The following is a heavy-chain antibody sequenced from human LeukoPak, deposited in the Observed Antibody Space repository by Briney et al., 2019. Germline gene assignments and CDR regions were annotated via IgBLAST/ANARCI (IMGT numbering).Heavy chain of an antibody. Sequence: ASVKVSCTASGYTFTSYAMHWVRQAPGQRLEWMGWINAGNGNTKYSQKFQGRVTITRDTSTSTAYMELRSLRSDDTAVYYCVKVGATFHFDYWGQGTLVTVSS. V-gene: IGHV1-3*01. CDR1: GYTFTSYA. CDR3: VKVGATFHFDY. D-gene: IGHD1-26*01. J-gene: IGHJ4*02. CDR2: INAGNGNT.